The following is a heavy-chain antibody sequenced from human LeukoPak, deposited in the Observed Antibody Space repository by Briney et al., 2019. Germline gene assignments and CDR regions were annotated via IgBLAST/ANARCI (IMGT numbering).Heavy chain of an antibody. CDR3: ARVAFGLYVMDV. CDR2: ISSNSNYS. D-gene: IGHD3-16*01. J-gene: IGHJ6*02. Sequence: GGSLSLSCAAYGFTFSTYSMNWVRQAPGKGLEWVSSISSNSNYSFYADSLKGRFTISRDNAKNSLYLQMLSLRAEDTAVYYCARVAFGLYVMDVWGQGTTVAVSS. V-gene: IGHV3-21*01. CDR1: GFTFSTYS.